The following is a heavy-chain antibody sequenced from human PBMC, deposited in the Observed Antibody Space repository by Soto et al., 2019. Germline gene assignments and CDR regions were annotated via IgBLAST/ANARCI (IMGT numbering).Heavy chain of an antibody. CDR1: GYTFTSYG. V-gene: IGHV1-18*01. CDR3: ATSRGGYCSSTSCYKEPYYYYGMDV. CDR2: ISAYNGNT. D-gene: IGHD2-2*02. Sequence: GASVKVSCKASGYTFTSYGISWVRQAPGQGLEWMGWISAYNGNTNYAQKLQGRVTMTTDTSTSTAYMELRSLRSDDTAVYYCATSRGGYCSSTSCYKEPYYYYGMDVWGQGTTVTVS. J-gene: IGHJ6*02.